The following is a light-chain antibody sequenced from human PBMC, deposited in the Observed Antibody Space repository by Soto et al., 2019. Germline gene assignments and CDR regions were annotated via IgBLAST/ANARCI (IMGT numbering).Light chain of an antibody. J-gene: IGKJ1*01. CDR2: GAS. Sequence: EIVMTQSPVTLSVSSGERATLSCRASQSISRNLAWYQQKLGQAPRLLIYGASTRATGIAARFSGGGSGTEFTLTISSLQSEDFTVYYCQQYNKWPLTFGQGTKVDIK. CDR3: QQYNKWPLT. V-gene: IGKV3-15*01. CDR1: QSISRN.